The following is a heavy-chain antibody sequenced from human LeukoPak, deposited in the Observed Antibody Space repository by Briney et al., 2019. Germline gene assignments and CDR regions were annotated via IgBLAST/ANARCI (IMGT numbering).Heavy chain of an antibody. Sequence: ASVKVSCKASGYTFTSYGISWVRQAPGQGLEWMGWISAYNGNTNYAQKLQGRVTMTTDTSTSTAYMELRSLRSDDTAVYYCAREDTAMALTPDAFDIWGQGTMVTVSS. J-gene: IGHJ3*02. V-gene: IGHV1-18*01. CDR3: AREDTAMALTPDAFDI. D-gene: IGHD5-18*01. CDR2: ISAYNGNT. CDR1: GYTFTSYG.